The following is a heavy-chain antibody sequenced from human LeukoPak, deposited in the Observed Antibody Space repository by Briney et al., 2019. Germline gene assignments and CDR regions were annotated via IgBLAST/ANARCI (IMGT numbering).Heavy chain of an antibody. J-gene: IGHJ5*02. CDR3: ARSCGNFIFGGFNWFDT. CDR1: GGSFSGYY. Sequence: PSETLSLTCAVYGGSFSGYYWSWIRQPPGKGLEWIGEINHSGSTNYNPSLKSRVTISVDTSKNQFSLKLSSVTAADTAVYYCARSCGNFIFGGFNWFDTWGQGTLVTVSS. D-gene: IGHD4-23*01. CDR2: INHSGST. V-gene: IGHV4-34*01.